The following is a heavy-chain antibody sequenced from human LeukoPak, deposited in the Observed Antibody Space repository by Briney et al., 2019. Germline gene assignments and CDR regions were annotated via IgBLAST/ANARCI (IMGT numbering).Heavy chain of an antibody. CDR1: GYTFTSYG. Sequence: ASVKVSCKASGYTFTSYGISWVRQAPGQGIEWMGWISAYNGNTNYAQKLQGRVTMTTDTSTSTAYMELRSLRSDDTAVYYCARDQYSRGWTQYFDYWGQGTLVTVSS. CDR3: ARDQYSRGWTQYFDY. V-gene: IGHV1-18*01. D-gene: IGHD6-19*01. J-gene: IGHJ4*02. CDR2: ISAYNGNT.